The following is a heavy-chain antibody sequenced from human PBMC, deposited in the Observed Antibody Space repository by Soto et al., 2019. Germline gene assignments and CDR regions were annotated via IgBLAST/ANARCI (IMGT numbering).Heavy chain of an antibody. CDR1: GFTFSNAW. V-gene: IGHV3-15*01. CDR3: TTDDGLLLIRYYYYYGMDV. CDR2: IKSKTDGGTT. D-gene: IGHD3-22*01. Sequence: PGWSLRLSCAASGFTFSNAWMSWVRQAPGKGLEWVGRIKSKTDGGTTDYAAPVKGRFTISRDDSKNTLYLQMNSLKTEDTALYYCTTDDGLLLIRYYYYYGMDVWGQGTTVTASS. J-gene: IGHJ6*02.